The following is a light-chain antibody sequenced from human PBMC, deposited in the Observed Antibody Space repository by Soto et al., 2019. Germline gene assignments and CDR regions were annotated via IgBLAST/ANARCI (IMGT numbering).Light chain of an antibody. Sequence: DIQMTQSPSSLSASVGDRVTITCRASQSISSYLNWYQQKPGKAPKLLIYAASSLQSGVPSRFSGSGSGTDFTLTISSLQPEYFATYYCQQSYSTPRPFGQGTNVDI. CDR1: QSISSY. CDR3: QQSYSTPRP. J-gene: IGKJ1*01. CDR2: AAS. V-gene: IGKV1-39*01.